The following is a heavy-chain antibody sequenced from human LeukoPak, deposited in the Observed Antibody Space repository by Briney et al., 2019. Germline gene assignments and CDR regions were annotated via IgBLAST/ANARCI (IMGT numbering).Heavy chain of an antibody. CDR3: AKGASSWFKGYYYYMDV. J-gene: IGHJ6*03. Sequence: GSLRLSCAASGFTFSSYAMSWVRQAPGKGLEWVSAISGSGGSTYYADSVKGRFTISRDNSKNTLYLQMNSLRAEDTAVYYCAKGASSWFKGYYYYMDVWGKGTTVTISS. D-gene: IGHD6-13*01. CDR2: ISGSGGST. V-gene: IGHV3-23*01. CDR1: GFTFSSYA.